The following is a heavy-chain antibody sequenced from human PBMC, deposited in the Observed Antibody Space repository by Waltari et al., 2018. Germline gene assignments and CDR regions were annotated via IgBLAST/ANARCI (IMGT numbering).Heavy chain of an antibody. CDR3: LVGYSYGEGADY. CDR1: GFTFSSYW. CDR2: INSDGSST. V-gene: IGHV3-74*01. D-gene: IGHD5-18*01. J-gene: IGHJ4*02. Sequence: EVQLVESGGGLVQPGGSLRLSCAASGFTFSSYWMPWVPQAPGKGLVWVSLINSDGSSTSYADSVKGRFTISRDNAKNTLYLQMNSLRAEDTAVYYCLVGYSYGEGADYWGQGTLVTVSS.